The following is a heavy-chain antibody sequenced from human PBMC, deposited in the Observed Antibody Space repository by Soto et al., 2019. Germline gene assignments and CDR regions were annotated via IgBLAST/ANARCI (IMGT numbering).Heavy chain of an antibody. CDR1: GFTFSSYG. CDR3: ARDWIWRSPYGMDV. Sequence: GGSLRLSCAASGFTFSSYGMHWVRQAPGKGLEWVAVIWYDGSNKYYADSVKGRFTISRDNSKNTLYLQMNSLRAEDTAVYYCARDWIWRSPYGMDVWGQGTTVTVSS. J-gene: IGHJ6*02. D-gene: IGHD2-2*03. V-gene: IGHV3-33*01. CDR2: IWYDGSNK.